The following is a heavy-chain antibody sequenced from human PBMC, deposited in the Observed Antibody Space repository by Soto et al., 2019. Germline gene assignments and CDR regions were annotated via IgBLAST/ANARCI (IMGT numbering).Heavy chain of an antibody. CDR1: GFTFSSSW. V-gene: IGHV3-7*01. Sequence: GGSLRLSCGASGFTFSSSWMGWVRQAPGTGLEWVANVKPDGSEGYYVDFVKGRFTISRDNAKNSLYLQMNSLRAEDKAVYYCVRGWSYAFDIWGRGTLVTVSS. CDR3: VRGWSYAFDI. CDR2: VKPDGSEG. D-gene: IGHD6-13*01. J-gene: IGHJ3*02.